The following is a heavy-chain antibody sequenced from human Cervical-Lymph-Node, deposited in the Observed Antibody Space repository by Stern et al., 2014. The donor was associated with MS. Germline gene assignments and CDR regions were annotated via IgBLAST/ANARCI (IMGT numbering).Heavy chain of an antibody. CDR3: ARQRYFDY. CDR1: GYTLTSYW. V-gene: IGHV5-51*01. Sequence: VQLVQSGPEVKRPGESLKISCQASGYTLTSYWIGWVRQMPGKGLEWIAIIFPGGPYFRCSPSFQGQVPISAEKSSSTAYLQWNNLKASDTAIYYCARQRYFDYWGQGTLVTVSS. J-gene: IGHJ4*02. CDR2: IFPGGPYF.